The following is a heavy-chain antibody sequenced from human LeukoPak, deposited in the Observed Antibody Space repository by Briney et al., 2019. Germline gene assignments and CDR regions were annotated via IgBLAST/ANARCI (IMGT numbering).Heavy chain of an antibody. V-gene: IGHV1-18*01. J-gene: IGHJ3*02. CDR1: GYTFTSYG. CDR2: ISAYNGNT. Sequence: ALVKVSCKASGYTFTSYGISWVRQAPGQGLEWMGWISAYNGNTNYAQKLQGRVTMTTDTSTSTVYMELSSLRSEDTAVYYCATLPDYGGKQDAFDIWGQGTMVTVSS. D-gene: IGHD4-23*01. CDR3: ATLPDYGGKQDAFDI.